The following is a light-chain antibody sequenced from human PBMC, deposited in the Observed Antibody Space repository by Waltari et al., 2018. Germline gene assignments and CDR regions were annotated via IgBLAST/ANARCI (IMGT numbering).Light chain of an antibody. Sequence: EIVLTQCPGTLSLSPGERPSLSCRASQCISKYLAWYQQKPGQAHRLLIYHASSSAAGIPDRFSGSGYGTGFSLTISRLAPEDFAVYYCQHYESLPVTFGQGTKVEIK. J-gene: IGKJ1*01. CDR1: QCISKY. CDR2: HAS. V-gene: IGKV3-20*01. CDR3: QHYESLPVT.